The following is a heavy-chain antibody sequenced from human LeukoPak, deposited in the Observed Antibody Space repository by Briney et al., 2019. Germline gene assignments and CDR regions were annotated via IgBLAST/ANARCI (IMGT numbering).Heavy chain of an antibody. CDR1: GYTFTSYG. CDR2: ISAYNGNT. V-gene: IGHV1-18*01. J-gene: IGHJ4*02. Sequence: ASVKVSCKASGYTFTSYGISWVRQAPGQGLEWMGWISAYNGNTNYAQKLQGRVTMTTDTSTSTAYMELRSLRSDDTAVYYCARDRRGDYDFWSGYWYYFDYWGQGTLVTVSS. D-gene: IGHD3-3*01. CDR3: ARDRRGDYDFWSGYWYYFDY.